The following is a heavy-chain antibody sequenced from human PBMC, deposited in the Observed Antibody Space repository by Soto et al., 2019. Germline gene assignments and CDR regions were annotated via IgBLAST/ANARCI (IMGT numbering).Heavy chain of an antibody. V-gene: IGHV4-59*01. CDR3: ARFSAARPRWFDP. D-gene: IGHD6-6*01. Sequence: PSETLSLTCSVSGGSISDYYWSWIRQPPGRALEWIGYIYYSGSTNYNPSLKGRVTISVDTSKNQFSLKLSSVTAADTAVYYCARFSAARPRWFDPWGQRTLVTVSS. CDR1: GGSISDYY. J-gene: IGHJ5*02. CDR2: IYYSGST.